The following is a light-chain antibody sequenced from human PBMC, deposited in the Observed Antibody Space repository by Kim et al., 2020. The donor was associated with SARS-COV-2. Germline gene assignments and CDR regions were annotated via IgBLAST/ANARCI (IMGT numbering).Light chain of an antibody. V-gene: IGLV2-18*02. Sequence: QSVTISCTGNRSDIGGYDRVSWYQPSPGTAPKLLIYEVTNRPSGVPDRFSGSKSGSTASLTIAGLQTEDEAHYYCSSFTDSTTVIFGGGTQLTVL. J-gene: IGLJ2*01. CDR3: SSFTDSTTVI. CDR1: RSDIGGYDR. CDR2: EVT.